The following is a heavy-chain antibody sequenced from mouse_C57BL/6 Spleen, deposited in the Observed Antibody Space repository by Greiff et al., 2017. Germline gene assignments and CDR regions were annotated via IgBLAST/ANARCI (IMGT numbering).Heavy chain of an antibody. CDR2: ISDGGSYT. J-gene: IGHJ3*01. CDR3: ARDYSNYGRFAY. V-gene: IGHV5-4*01. D-gene: IGHD2-5*01. CDR1: GFTFSSYA. Sequence: EVMLVESGGGLVKPGGSLKLSCAASGFTFSSYAMSWVRQTPEKRLEWVATISDGGSYTYYPDNVKGRFTISRDNAKNNLYLQMSHLKSEDTAMYYCARDYSNYGRFAYWGQGTLVTVSA.